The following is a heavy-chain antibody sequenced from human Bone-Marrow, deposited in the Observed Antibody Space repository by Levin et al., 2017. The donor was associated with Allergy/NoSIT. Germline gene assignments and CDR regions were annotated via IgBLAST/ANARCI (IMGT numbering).Heavy chain of an antibody. J-gene: IGHJ5*02. CDR2: IISSGVNT. Sequence: LAGGSLRLSCAASGFTFSSFAMSWVRQAPGKGLEWVSNIISSGVNTYYADSVKGRFTISRDNSKDTLYLQMNSLRADDTAVYYCAKDRSGWYKESWGQGTLVTVSS. CDR1: GFTFSSFA. V-gene: IGHV3-23*01. CDR3: AKDRSGWYKES. D-gene: IGHD6-19*01.